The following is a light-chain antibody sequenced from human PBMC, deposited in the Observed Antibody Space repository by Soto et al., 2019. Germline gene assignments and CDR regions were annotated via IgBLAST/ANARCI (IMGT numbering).Light chain of an antibody. Sequence: ETVMTQSPATLSVSPGERATLSCWASQSVNSNLAWYQQKLGQAPRVLIYGASTRATGIPARFSGSGSETEFILTISSLQSEDSATYYCQHYNNWPGTFGQGTKVDIK. CDR3: QHYNNWPGT. CDR2: GAS. J-gene: IGKJ1*01. CDR1: QSVNSN. V-gene: IGKV3-15*01.